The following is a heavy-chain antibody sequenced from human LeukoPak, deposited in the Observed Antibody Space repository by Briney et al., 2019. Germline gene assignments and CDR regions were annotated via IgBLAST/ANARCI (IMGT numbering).Heavy chain of an antibody. Sequence: GGSLRLSCAASGFTFSSYWIHWVRQAPGKGLVWVSRINSDGSNTRYADSVKGRFTISRDNAKNTLYLQMNSLRVDDTAVYYCTAGYSSNWNNAFDVWGQGTRVTVSS. CDR1: GFTFSSYW. D-gene: IGHD6-13*01. J-gene: IGHJ3*01. CDR2: INSDGSNT. V-gene: IGHV3-74*01. CDR3: TAGYSSNWNNAFDV.